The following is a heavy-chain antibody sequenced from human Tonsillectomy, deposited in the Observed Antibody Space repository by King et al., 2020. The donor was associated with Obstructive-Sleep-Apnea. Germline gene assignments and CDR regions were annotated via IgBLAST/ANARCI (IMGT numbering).Heavy chain of an antibody. D-gene: IGHD4-17*01. J-gene: IGHJ4*02. CDR1: GGSISSASW. V-gene: IGHV4-4*02. Sequence: QLQESGPGLVKPSGTLSLTCAVSGGSISSASWWTWVRQPPGKGLEWIGEIYHSGSANYNPSLKSRVTITVDKSKNPFSLKLSSVTAADTAVYYCARTTSGDYALDYWGRGALVTVSS. CDR2: IYHSGSA. CDR3: ARTTSGDYALDY.